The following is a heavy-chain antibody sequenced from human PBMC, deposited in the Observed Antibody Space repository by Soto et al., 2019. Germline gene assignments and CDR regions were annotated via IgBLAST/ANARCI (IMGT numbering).Heavy chain of an antibody. J-gene: IGHJ4*02. CDR3: ARDGGGIQLWFPYYFDY. CDR2: ISSSSSTI. D-gene: IGHD5-18*01. Sequence: LRLSCAASGFTFSSYSMNWVRQAPGKGLEWVSYISSSSSTIYYADSVKGRFTISRDNAKNSLYLQMNSLRDEDTAVYYCARDGGGIQLWFPYYFDYWGQGTLVTVSS. V-gene: IGHV3-48*02. CDR1: GFTFSSYS.